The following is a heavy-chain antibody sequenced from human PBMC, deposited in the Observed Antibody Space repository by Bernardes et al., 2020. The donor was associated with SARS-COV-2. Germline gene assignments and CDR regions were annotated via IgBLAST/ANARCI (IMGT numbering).Heavy chain of an antibody. Sequence: GGSLRLSCVASGFTFTDYAMSWVRQAPGKGLEWVSGISIRGDVTHDADSVRGRFTISRDNAKNTLYLQMNSLRDEDTAVYYCAMGLGLWAFDVWGQGTLVTVSS. CDR1: GFTFTDYA. CDR3: AMGLGLWAFDV. V-gene: IGHV3-23*01. CDR2: ISIRGDVT. D-gene: IGHD3-16*01. J-gene: IGHJ3*01.